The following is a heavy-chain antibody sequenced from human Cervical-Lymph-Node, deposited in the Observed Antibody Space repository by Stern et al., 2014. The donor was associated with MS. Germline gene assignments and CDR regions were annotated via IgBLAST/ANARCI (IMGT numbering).Heavy chain of an antibody. J-gene: IGHJ6*02. Sequence: DQLVESGAEVKKPGASVKVSCKASGYTFTSYGISWVRQAPGQGLEWMGWISAYNGNTNYAQKLQGRVTMTTDTSTSTAYMELRSLRSDDTAVYYCARGGSSHLAYYYYGMDVWGQGTTVTVSS. CDR3: ARGGSSHLAYYYYGMDV. V-gene: IGHV1-18*01. D-gene: IGHD6-13*01. CDR1: GYTFTSYG. CDR2: ISAYNGNT.